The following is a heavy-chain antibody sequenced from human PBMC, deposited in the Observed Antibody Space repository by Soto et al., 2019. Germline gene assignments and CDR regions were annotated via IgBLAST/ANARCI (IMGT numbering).Heavy chain of an antibody. J-gene: IGHJ5*02. CDR3: ARRRRGYSGGDWFDP. Sequence: SETLSLTCTVSGGSISSSSYYWGWIRQPPGKGLEWIGSIYYSGSTYYNPSLKSRVTISVDTSRNQFSLKLSSVTAADTAVYYCARRRRGYSGGDWFDPWGQGTLVTVSS. CDR1: GGSISSSSYY. CDR2: IYYSGST. V-gene: IGHV4-39*01. D-gene: IGHD5-18*01.